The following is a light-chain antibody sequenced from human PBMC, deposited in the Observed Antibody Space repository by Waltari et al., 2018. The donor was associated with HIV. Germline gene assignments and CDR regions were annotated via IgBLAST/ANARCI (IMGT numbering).Light chain of an antibody. CDR3: QQYDNYSYT. CDR1: QCISRG. CDR2: KAS. Sequence: DIQMTQSPSTLSASVGDRVTLTCRTSQCISRGLAGYQQKPGKAPKLLIYKASSLESGVPSRFSGSGSWTEFTLTISSLQPDDFATYYCQQYDNYSYTFGQGTKLEIK. J-gene: IGKJ2*01. V-gene: IGKV1-5*03.